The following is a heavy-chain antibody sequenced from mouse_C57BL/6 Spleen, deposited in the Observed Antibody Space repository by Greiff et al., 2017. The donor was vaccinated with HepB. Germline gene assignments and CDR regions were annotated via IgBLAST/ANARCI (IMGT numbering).Heavy chain of an antibody. CDR1: GYTFTSYW. CDR3: ARGDGYFDY. V-gene: IGHV1-50*01. D-gene: IGHD3-3*01. J-gene: IGHJ2*01. CDR2: IDPSDSYT. Sequence: QVQLKQSGAELVKPGASVKLSCKASGYTFTSYWMQWVKQRPGQGLEWIGEIDPSDSYTNYNQKFKGKATLTVDTSSSTAYMQRSSLTSEDSAVYYCARGDGYFDYGGEGTTLTVSS.